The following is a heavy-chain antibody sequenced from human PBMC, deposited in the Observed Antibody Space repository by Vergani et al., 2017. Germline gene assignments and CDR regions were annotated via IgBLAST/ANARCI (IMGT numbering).Heavy chain of an antibody. Sequence: VQLVESGGGLVQPGRSLRLSCAASGFSFDDYAMHWVRQAPGKGLEWVSGISWNTGSIGYADSVKGRFTISRDNAKNSLYLQMNSLRAEDTAVYYCARGPLTGTKLDYWGQGTLVTVSS. CDR1: GFSFDDYA. J-gene: IGHJ4*02. CDR2: ISWNTGSI. D-gene: IGHD1-7*01. V-gene: IGHV3-9*01. CDR3: ARGPLTGTKLDY.